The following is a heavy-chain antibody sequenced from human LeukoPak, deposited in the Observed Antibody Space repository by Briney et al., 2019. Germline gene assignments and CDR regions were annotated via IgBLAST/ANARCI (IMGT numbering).Heavy chain of an antibody. CDR2: IYYSGST. CDR1: GGSVSSGSYY. D-gene: IGHD3-22*01. J-gene: IGHJ4*02. V-gene: IGHV4-61*01. CDR3: ARMLPDSSGYYYGAEFDY. Sequence: PSETLSLTCTVSGGSVSSGSYYWSWIRQPPGKGLEWIGYIYYSGSTNYNPSLKSRVTILVDTSKNQFSLKLSSVTAADTAVYYCARMLPDSSGYYYGAEFDYWGQGTLVTVSS.